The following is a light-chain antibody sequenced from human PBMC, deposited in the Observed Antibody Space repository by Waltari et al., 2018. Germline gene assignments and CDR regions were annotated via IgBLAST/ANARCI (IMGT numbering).Light chain of an antibody. V-gene: IGLV3-25*03. J-gene: IGLJ3*02. CDR3: QSPDSSGTYVV. Sequence: SYEVTQPPSVSVSPGQTARISCSGDALPKQYAYWYQQKPGQAPVLLIYNGYERPSGIPERFSGSSTGTTATLIISGVQPEDEADYYCQSPDSSGTYVVFGGGTKLTVL. CDR1: ALPKQY. CDR2: NGY.